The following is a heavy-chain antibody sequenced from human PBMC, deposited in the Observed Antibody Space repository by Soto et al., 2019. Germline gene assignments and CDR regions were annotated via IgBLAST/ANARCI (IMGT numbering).Heavy chain of an antibody. V-gene: IGHV3-7*01. Sequence: GGSLRLSCRASGFSFNNYEMNWVRQAPGKGLEWVANIKQDGSEKYYVDSVKGRFAISRDNAKDSLFLQMNNLRAADTAVYYCVRDWATFWGMDVWGEGTSVTVSS. CDR1: GFSFNNYE. J-gene: IGHJ6*04. D-gene: IGHD5-12*01. CDR2: IKQDGSEK. CDR3: VRDWATFWGMDV.